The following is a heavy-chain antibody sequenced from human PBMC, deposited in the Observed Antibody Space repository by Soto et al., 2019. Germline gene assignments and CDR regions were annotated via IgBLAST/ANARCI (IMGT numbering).Heavy chain of an antibody. D-gene: IGHD6-19*01. CDR1: GYSFTSYW. J-gene: IGHJ3*02. Sequence: PGESLKISCKGSGYSFTSYWIGWVRQMPGKGLEWMGIIYPGDSDTRYSPSFQGQVTISADKSISTAYLQWSSLKASDTAMYYCASRSSSSGWQNDAFDIWGQGTLVTVSS. CDR3: ASRSSSSGWQNDAFDI. V-gene: IGHV5-51*01. CDR2: IYPGDSDT.